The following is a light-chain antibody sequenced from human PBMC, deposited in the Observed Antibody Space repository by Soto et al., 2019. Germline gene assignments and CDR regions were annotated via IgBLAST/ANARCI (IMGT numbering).Light chain of an antibody. Sequence: DIQMTQSASSLSASVGDRVTITCRASQSISSNLNWHQQKPGKAPKVRIYAASSLQSGVPSRFSGSGSGTDFTLTISSLQPEDFATYYCQQSYSIPYTFGQGTKLEMK. J-gene: IGKJ2*01. CDR1: QSISSN. CDR3: QQSYSIPYT. V-gene: IGKV1-39*01. CDR2: AAS.